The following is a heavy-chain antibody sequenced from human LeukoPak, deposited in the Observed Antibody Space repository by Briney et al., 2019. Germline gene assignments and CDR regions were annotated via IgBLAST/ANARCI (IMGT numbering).Heavy chain of an antibody. Sequence: GGSLRLSCAASEFTFRNYWMSWVRQAPGRGLDWVATIKQEGNVKYYVDSVKGRFTISRDNADNSLYLQMNSLRVEDTAVYYCARLGGETTRFDLWGQGALVTVSS. V-gene: IGHV3-7*01. CDR1: EFTFRNYW. CDR2: IKQEGNVK. D-gene: IGHD3-16*01. J-gene: IGHJ5*02. CDR3: ARLGGETTRFDL.